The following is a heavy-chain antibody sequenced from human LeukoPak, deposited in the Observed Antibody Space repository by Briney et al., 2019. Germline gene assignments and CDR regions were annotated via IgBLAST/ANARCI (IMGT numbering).Heavy chain of an antibody. CDR2: SRNKANSYTT. CDR3: ARAYTSGWFSPGY. Sequence: GGSLRLSCAASGFTFSDHYMDWVRRAPGKGLEWVGRSRNKANSYTTDYAASVKGRFSISRDDSKNSLYLQMNSLKIEDTAVYYCARAYTSGWFSPGYWGQGTLVTVSS. V-gene: IGHV3-72*01. J-gene: IGHJ4*02. D-gene: IGHD6-19*01. CDR1: GFTFSDHY.